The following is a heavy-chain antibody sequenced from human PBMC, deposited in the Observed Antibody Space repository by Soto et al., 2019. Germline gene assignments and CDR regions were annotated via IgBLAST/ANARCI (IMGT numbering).Heavy chain of an antibody. CDR3: AKGAVTLFGVAMGQHLPQ. V-gene: IGHV3-30*18. CDR2: ISYDGSNK. Sequence: GGSLRISCAASGYTFSSYGMYWVRQAPGKGLEWVAVISYDGSNKYYADSVKGRFTISRDNSKNTLYLQMNSLRAEDAAVYYGAKGAVTLFGVAMGQHLPQWGQAT. CDR1: GYTFSSYG. J-gene: IGHJ1*01. D-gene: IGHD3-3*01.